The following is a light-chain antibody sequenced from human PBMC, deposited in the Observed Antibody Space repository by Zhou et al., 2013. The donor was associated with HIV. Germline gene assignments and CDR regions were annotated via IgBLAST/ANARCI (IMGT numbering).Light chain of an antibody. J-gene: IGKJ5*01. V-gene: IGKV3-20*01. Sequence: VLTQSPGTLSLSPGERAALSCRASQSVSSDQLAWYQQKPGQAPRLLIYGASTRATGIPDRFSGSGSGTDFTLTISRLEPEDFAVYYCQQYGTSPRTFGQGTRLGDET. CDR2: GAS. CDR1: QSVSSDQ. CDR3: QQYGTSPRT.